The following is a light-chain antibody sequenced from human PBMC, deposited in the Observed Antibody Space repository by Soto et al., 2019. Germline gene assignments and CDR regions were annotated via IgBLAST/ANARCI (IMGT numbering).Light chain of an antibody. CDR2: GAS. J-gene: IGKJ1*01. CDR3: QQYNNFWT. Sequence: EIVMTQSPATLSVSPGERAALSCRASQSVSSNLAWYQQKPGQAPRLLIYGASTRATGMPARFSGSGSGTEFTLTISSLQSEDFAVYYCQQYNNFWTFGQGTKVEIK. V-gene: IGKV3-15*01. CDR1: QSVSSN.